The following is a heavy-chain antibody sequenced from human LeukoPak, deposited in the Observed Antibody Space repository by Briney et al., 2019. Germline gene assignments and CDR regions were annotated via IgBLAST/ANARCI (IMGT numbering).Heavy chain of an antibody. Sequence: SETLSLTCTVSGGSISSYYWSWIRQPPGKGLEWIGYIYYSGSTNYNPSLKSRVTISVDTSKNQFSLKLSSVTAEDTAVYYCARDRPSGVFDYWGQGTLVTVSS. D-gene: IGHD3-10*01. CDR1: GGSISSYY. V-gene: IGHV4-59*01. CDR2: IYYSGST. CDR3: ARDRPSGVFDY. J-gene: IGHJ4*02.